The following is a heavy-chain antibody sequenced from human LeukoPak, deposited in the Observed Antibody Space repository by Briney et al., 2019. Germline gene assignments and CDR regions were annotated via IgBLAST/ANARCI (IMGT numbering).Heavy chain of an antibody. J-gene: IGHJ3*02. V-gene: IGHV1-18*01. Sequence: ASVKVSCKASGYTFSNYGISWVRQAPGQGLEWVGWIRGDNGNTNYAQKFQGRVTMTRNTSISTAYMELSSLRSEDTAVYYCARGTGGGRAFDIWGQGTMVTVSS. CDR1: GYTFSNYG. CDR2: IRGDNGNT. CDR3: ARGTGGGRAFDI. D-gene: IGHD3-16*01.